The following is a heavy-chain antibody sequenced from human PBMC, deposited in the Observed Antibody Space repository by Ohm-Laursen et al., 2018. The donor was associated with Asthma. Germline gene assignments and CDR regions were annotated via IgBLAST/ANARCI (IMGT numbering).Heavy chain of an antibody. CDR3: AKDPREMATMSAAFDI. CDR1: GFTFSSYA. D-gene: IGHD5-24*01. Sequence: GSLRLSCTASGFTFSSYAMTWVRQAPGKGLEWVSGISSSGGSTSYADDVKGRFIVSRDNSRNTLFLQMNSLRADDTAVYYCAKDPREMATMSAAFDIWGQGTMVTVSS. V-gene: IGHV3-23*01. J-gene: IGHJ3*02. CDR2: ISSSGGST.